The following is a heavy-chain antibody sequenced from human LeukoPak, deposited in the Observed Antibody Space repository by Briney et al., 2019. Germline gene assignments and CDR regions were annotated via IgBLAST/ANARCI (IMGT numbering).Heavy chain of an antibody. Sequence: GESLKISCKGSGYSFTSYWIAWVRQMPGNGLEWMAIIYPGDSETRYSPSFQGQVTISADKSITTAYLQWSSLKASDTAMYYCARRSSGGSYWDWGQGTLVTVSS. CDR2: IYPGDSET. D-gene: IGHD1-26*01. CDR1: GYSFTSYW. V-gene: IGHV5-51*01. CDR3: ARRSSGGSYWD. J-gene: IGHJ4*02.